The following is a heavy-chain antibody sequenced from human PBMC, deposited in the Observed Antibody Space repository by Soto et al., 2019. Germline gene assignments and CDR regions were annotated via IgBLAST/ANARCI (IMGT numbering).Heavy chain of an antibody. Sequence: QLQLQESGSGLVKPSQTLSLTCAVSGGSISSGGYSWSWIRQPPGKGLEWIGYIYHSGSTYYNPSLKSRVTMSVDRSKNQFSLKLSSVTAADTAVYYCAGNYYDSSWGWFDPWGQGTLVTVSS. CDR3: AGNYYDSSWGWFDP. V-gene: IGHV4-30-2*01. D-gene: IGHD3-22*01. CDR1: GGSISSGGYS. CDR2: IYHSGST. J-gene: IGHJ5*02.